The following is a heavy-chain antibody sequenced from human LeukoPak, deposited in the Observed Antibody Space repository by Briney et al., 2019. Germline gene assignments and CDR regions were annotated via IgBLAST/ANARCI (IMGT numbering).Heavy chain of an antibody. Sequence: GGSLRLSCAASGFTFSSYAMSWVRQAPGKGLEWVSAISGSGGSTYYADSVKGRFTISRDNSKNTLYLQMNSLRAEDTAVYYCAKDTDYGGTVGYFDYWGQGTLVTVSS. D-gene: IGHD4-23*01. V-gene: IGHV3-23*01. CDR2: ISGSGGST. J-gene: IGHJ4*02. CDR1: GFTFSSYA. CDR3: AKDTDYGGTVGYFDY.